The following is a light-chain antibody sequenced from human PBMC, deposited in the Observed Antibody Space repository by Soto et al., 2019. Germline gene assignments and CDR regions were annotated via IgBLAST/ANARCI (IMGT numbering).Light chain of an antibody. CDR1: SSDIGYYDS. CDR2: DVY. J-gene: IGLJ2*01. Sequence: QSVLTQPASVSGSPGQSITISCTGTSSDIGYYDSVSWYQRHPDKAPKLIIYDVYSRPSGVSSRFSGSKSGNTASLTISGLQAEDEADYYCFSRPSSDTQVVFGGGTQLNVL. CDR3: FSRPSSDTQVV. V-gene: IGLV2-14*03.